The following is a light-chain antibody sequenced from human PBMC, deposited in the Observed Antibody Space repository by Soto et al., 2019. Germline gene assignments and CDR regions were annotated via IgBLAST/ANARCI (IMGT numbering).Light chain of an antibody. CDR1: SSNIGAGYD. Sequence: QSVLTQPPSVSGAPGQRVTISCTGSSSNIGAGYDVHWYQQLLGTAPKLLIYGNSNRPSGVPDRFSGSKSGTSASLAITGLQAEDEADYYCQSYDSSLRGHVVFGGGTQLTVL. J-gene: IGLJ2*01. CDR2: GNS. CDR3: QSYDSSLRGHVV. V-gene: IGLV1-40*01.